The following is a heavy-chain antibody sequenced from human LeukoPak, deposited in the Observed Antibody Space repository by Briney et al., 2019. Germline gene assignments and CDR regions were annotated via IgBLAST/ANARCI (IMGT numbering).Heavy chain of an antibody. CDR1: GGTFSSYA. J-gene: IGHJ4*02. D-gene: IGHD6-13*01. CDR2: IIPIFGTA. Sequence: SVTVSRKASGGTFSSYAISWVRQAPGQGLEWMGGIIPIFGTANYAQKFQGRVTITADKSTSTAYMELSSLRSEDTAVYYCARGGEAAALIGTGEGEAQNLDYWGQGTLVTVSS. CDR3: ARGGEAAALIGTGEGEAQNLDY. V-gene: IGHV1-69*06.